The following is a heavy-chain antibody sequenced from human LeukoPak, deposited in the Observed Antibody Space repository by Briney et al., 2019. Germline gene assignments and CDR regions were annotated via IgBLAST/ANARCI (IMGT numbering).Heavy chain of an antibody. CDR1: GYTFTSYD. J-gene: IGHJ4*02. Sequence: GASVKVSCKASGYTFTSYDFNWVRQATGQRPEWMGWISPNSGDTGYAQKYQGRVTMTRNTSISTAYMELSSLRSDDTAVYYCARGHPNWGYDYWGPGTLVTVSS. CDR3: ARGHPNWGYDY. V-gene: IGHV1-8*01. D-gene: IGHD7-27*01. CDR2: ISPNSGDT.